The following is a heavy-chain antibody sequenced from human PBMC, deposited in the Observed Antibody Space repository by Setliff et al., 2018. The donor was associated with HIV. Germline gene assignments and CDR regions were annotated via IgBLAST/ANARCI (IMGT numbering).Heavy chain of an antibody. J-gene: IGHJ4*02. CDR2: IYTSGST. D-gene: IGHD1-1*01. Sequence: SETLSLTCTVSGDSISSYYWSWIRQPAGKGLEWIGRIYTSGSTNYNPSLKSRVTISLDTSKNQFSLKLTSVTAADTAVYYCASAGSGTRAPPRYWGQGTLVTVSS. V-gene: IGHV4-4*07. CDR3: ASAGSGTRAPPRY. CDR1: GDSISSYY.